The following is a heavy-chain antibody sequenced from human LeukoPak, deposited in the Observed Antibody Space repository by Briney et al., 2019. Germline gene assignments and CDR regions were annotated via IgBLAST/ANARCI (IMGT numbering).Heavy chain of an antibody. CDR3: ARGSSPFDY. V-gene: IGHV3-9*01. CDR1: GFTFDDYA. D-gene: IGHD6-19*01. Sequence: GRSLRLSCAASGFTFDDYAMHWVRQAPGKGLEWVSGISWNSGSIGYADSVKGRFTISRDNAKNSLYLQMNSLRAEDTALYYCARGSSPFDYWGQGTLVTVSS. J-gene: IGHJ4*02. CDR2: ISWNSGSI.